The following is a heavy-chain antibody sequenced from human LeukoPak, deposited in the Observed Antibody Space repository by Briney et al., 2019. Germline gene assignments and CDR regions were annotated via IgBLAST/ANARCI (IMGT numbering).Heavy chain of an antibody. D-gene: IGHD3-3*01. V-gene: IGHV3-48*02. CDR1: GVTFSTYS. CDR2: ISGTSSLI. Sequence: PGGSLRLSCAASGVTFSTYSMNWVRQAPGKGLEWVSYISGTSSLIYYADSVKGRFTISRDNAKNSLYLQMNSLRDEDTAVYYCVRDQFFSFDYWGQGTLVTVSS. CDR3: VRDQFFSFDY. J-gene: IGHJ4*02.